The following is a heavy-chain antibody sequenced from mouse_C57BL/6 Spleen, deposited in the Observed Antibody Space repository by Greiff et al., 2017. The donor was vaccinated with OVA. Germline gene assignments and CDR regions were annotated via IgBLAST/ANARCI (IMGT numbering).Heavy chain of an antibody. Sequence: VQLQQPGPELVKPGASVKISCKASGYSFTDYYMNWVKQSTGQSLEWIGVINPNYGTTSYNQKFKGKATLTVDQSSSTAYMQLNSLTSEDSADYYCARDGAYYDSEKNYCEYWGQGTTLTVSS. J-gene: IGHJ2*01. V-gene: IGHV1-39*01. CDR3: ARDGAYYDSEKNYCEY. CDR2: INPNYGTT. D-gene: IGHD2-4*01. CDR1: GYSFTDYY.